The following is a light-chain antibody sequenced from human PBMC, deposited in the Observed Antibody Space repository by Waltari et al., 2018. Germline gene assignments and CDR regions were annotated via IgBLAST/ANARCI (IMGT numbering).Light chain of an antibody. Sequence: EIVLTQSPGTLSLSPGERATLSCRASQTVSSTYLAWYQQKPGQAPRLLIYGASNRATAIPHRFSGSRSGTDFTLTISRLEPEDFADYYCKHYITSPGTFGQRTKVQIQ. CDR3: KHYITSPGT. CDR1: QTVSSTY. CDR2: GAS. J-gene: IGKJ1*01. V-gene: IGKV3-20*01.